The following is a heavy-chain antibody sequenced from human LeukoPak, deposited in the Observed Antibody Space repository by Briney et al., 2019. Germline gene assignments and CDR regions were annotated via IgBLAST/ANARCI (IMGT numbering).Heavy chain of an antibody. CDR3: ARLEALYDYVWGSWDY. V-gene: IGHV1-18*01. CDR1: GYTFTSYG. D-gene: IGHD3-16*01. Sequence: ASVKVSCKASGYTFTSYGISWVRQAPGQGLEWMGWISAYNGNTNYAQKLQGRVTMTTDTSTSTAYMEPRSLRSDGTAVYYCARLEALYDYVWGSWDYWGQGTLVTVSS. CDR2: ISAYNGNT. J-gene: IGHJ4*02.